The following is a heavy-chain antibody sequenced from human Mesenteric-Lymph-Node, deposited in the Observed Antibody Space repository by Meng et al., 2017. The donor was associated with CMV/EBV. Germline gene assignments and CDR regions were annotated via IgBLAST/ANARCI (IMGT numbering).Heavy chain of an antibody. CDR3: ARANSGSYYGEFDY. D-gene: IGHD1-26*01. V-gene: IGHV3-20*01. CDR1: GFTFDDYG. Sequence: GGSLRLSCAASGFTFDDYGMSWVRQAPGKGLEWVSGINWNGGSTGYADSVKGRFTISRDNAKNSLYLQMNSLRAEDTALYHCARANSGSYYGEFDYWGQGTLVTVSS. CDR2: INWNGGST. J-gene: IGHJ4*02.